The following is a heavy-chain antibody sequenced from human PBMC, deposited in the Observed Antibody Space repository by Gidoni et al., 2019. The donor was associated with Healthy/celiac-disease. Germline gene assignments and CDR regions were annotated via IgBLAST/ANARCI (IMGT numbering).Heavy chain of an antibody. Sequence: EVKLVESGGGLVQPGGSLSLSCAASGFTFSRYAMSWVRQAPGKGLELVSAISGSGGSTYYADSVKGRFTISRDNSKNTLYLQMNSLRAEDTAVDYCAKELVDSSGYYYGYYFDDWGQGTLVTVSS. D-gene: IGHD3-22*01. CDR1: GFTFSRYA. CDR3: AKELVDSSGYYYGYYFDD. CDR2: ISGSGGST. V-gene: IGHV3-23*04. J-gene: IGHJ4*02.